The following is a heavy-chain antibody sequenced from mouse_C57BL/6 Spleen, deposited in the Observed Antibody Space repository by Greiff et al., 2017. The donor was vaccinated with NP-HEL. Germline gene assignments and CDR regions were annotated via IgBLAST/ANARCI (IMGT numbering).Heavy chain of an antibody. Sequence: QVQLKQPGAELVRPGTSVKLSCKASGYTFTSYWMHWVKQRPGQGLEWIGVIDPSDSYTNYNQKFKGKATLTVDTSSSTAYMQLSSLTSEDSAVYYCARSLYDHDGGYWGQGTTLTVSS. CDR3: ARSLYDHDGGY. CDR1: GYTFTSYW. V-gene: IGHV1-59*01. D-gene: IGHD2-4*01. J-gene: IGHJ2*01. CDR2: IDPSDSYT.